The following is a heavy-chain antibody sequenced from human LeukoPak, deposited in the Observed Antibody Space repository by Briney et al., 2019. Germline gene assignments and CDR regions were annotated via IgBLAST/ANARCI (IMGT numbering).Heavy chain of an antibody. CDR2: IGPSGSPI. J-gene: IGHJ4*02. CDR3: ATKVFGTTHFSD. CDR1: RFTVSNYE. Sequence: PGGSLRLSCAASRFTVSNYEMNWVRQAPGKGLEWLAFIGPSGSPIYYAGSVKGRFTISRDNAKNSVYLQMNSLRAEDTAVYYCATKVFGTTHFSDWGQGTLVTVSS. V-gene: IGHV3-48*03. D-gene: IGHD2/OR15-2a*01.